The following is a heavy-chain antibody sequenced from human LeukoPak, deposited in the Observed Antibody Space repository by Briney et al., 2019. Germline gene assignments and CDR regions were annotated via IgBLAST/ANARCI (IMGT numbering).Heavy chain of an antibody. Sequence: GGSLRLSCAGSGFIFSSYWMSWVRQAPGKGLEWVANIKQDGREKYYVDSVKGRFTISRDNAKNSMYLQMNSLRAEDTAVYYCARDWDIDYWGQGTLVTVSS. CDR3: ARDWDIDY. J-gene: IGHJ4*02. CDR2: IKQDGREK. V-gene: IGHV3-7*01. D-gene: IGHD1-26*01. CDR1: GFIFSSYW.